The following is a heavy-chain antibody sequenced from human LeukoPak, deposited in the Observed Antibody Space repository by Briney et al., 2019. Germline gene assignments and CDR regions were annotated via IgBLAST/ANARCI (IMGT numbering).Heavy chain of an antibody. V-gene: IGHV4-59*01. Sequence: SETLSLTCTVPGGSISHYYWSWIRQSPGKGLEWIGYIYYSGTTNYNPSLKSRVTISVDTSRNQFSLQLRSVTAADTAVYYCAREDPQTTVPEGMDVWGQGTTVIVSS. CDR3: AREDPQTTVPEGMDV. CDR2: IYYSGTT. CDR1: GGSISHYY. D-gene: IGHD4-17*01. J-gene: IGHJ6*02.